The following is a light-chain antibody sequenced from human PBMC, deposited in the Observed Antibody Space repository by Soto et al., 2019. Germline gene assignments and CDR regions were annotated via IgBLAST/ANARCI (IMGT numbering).Light chain of an antibody. CDR1: QSISTY. CDR2: DST. V-gene: IGKV1-39*01. CDR3: QQSYSNPRWT. Sequence: DLQLTQSPSSLSASVGDRVTITCRASQSISTYLNWYQQRPGEAPKLLVYDSTTLQTDVPSRFSGSGFGAEFTLTVSNLQPEDSATYYCQQSYSNPRWTFGQGTRVEIK. J-gene: IGKJ1*01.